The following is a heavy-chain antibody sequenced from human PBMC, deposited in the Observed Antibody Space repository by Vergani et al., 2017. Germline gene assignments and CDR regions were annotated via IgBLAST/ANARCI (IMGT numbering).Heavy chain of an antibody. CDR3: ARAPIGSTIFGVVIIRFAFDI. CDR1: GGPLSSDNW. Sequence: QVQLQQWGPGLVTPSGTLSLTCAVYGGPLSSDNWWNWVRQAPGKGLQWVGEIHRSRSTNYNPSLRRRVTISLDKSKNQFSLKLTSVTAADTAVYYCARAPIGSTIFGVVIIRFAFDIWGQGTMVTVSS. J-gene: IGHJ3*02. D-gene: IGHD3-3*01. CDR2: IHRSRST. V-gene: IGHV4-4*02.